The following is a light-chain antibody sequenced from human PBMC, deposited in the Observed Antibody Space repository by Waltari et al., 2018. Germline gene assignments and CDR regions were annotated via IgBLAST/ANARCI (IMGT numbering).Light chain of an antibody. V-gene: IGLV2-14*03. CDR3: SSYTTSTTLGV. Sequence: QSALTQPAPVSGSPGQPITLSCTSTSLDVGGYNHVSWYQQPPGKAPHLIIYASTERPSGVSNRFSGSKSGNTASLTISGLQADDEADYYCSSYTTSTTLGVFGGGTKLTVL. CDR1: SLDVGGYNH. CDR2: AST. J-gene: IGLJ3*02.